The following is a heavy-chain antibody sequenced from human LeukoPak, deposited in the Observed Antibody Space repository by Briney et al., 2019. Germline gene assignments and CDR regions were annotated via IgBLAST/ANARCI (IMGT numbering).Heavy chain of an antibody. CDR2: IKSKTDGETT. J-gene: IGHJ4*02. CDR1: GFTFSNAW. CDR3: TTSYLAVAGYYFDY. V-gene: IGHV3-15*07. D-gene: IGHD6-19*01. Sequence: GGSLRLSCAASGFTFSNAWMNWVRQAPGKGLEWVGRIKSKTDGETTDYAAPVKGRFTISRDDSEYTLYLQMNSLKTEDTAVYYCTTSYLAVAGYYFDYWGQGTLVTVSS.